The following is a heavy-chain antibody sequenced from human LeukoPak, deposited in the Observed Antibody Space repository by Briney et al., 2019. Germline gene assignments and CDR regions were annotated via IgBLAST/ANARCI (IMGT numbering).Heavy chain of an antibody. Sequence: GGSLRLSCAASGFIFSYYGMHWVRQAPGKGLEWVAVIWNDGSNRYYADSLKGRFTISRDNSKNTLYLQMNSLTADDTAVYYCARDPLGVLSYFDYWGQGTVDSVSS. CDR3: ARDPLGVLSYFDY. J-gene: IGHJ4*02. D-gene: IGHD3-16*01. V-gene: IGHV3-33*01. CDR1: GFIFSYYG. CDR2: IWNDGSNR.